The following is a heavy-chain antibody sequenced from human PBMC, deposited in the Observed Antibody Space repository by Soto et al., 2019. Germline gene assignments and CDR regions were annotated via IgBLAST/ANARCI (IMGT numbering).Heavy chain of an antibody. CDR3: ARESYYGGNSRGDY. CDR1: GFTFSSYS. D-gene: IGHD1-26*01. Sequence: EVQLVESGGGLVKPGGSLRLSCAASGFTFSSYSMNWVRQAPGKGLEWVSSISSSSSYIYYADSVKGRFTISRDNAKNSLYLQMNSMRAEDTAVYYCARESYYGGNSRGDYWGQGTLVTVSS. CDR2: ISSSSSYI. V-gene: IGHV3-21*01. J-gene: IGHJ4*02.